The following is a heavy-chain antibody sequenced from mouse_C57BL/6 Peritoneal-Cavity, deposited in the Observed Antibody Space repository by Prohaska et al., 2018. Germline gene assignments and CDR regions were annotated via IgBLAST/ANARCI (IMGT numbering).Heavy chain of an antibody. D-gene: IGHD1-2*01. CDR2: INPNNGGT. J-gene: IGHJ4*01. CDR3: ARYGPLPLEGYYAMYY. Sequence: HGTNLQWIGDINPNNGGTSYNQKFKGKATLTVDKSSSTAYMELRSLTSEDSAVYYCARYGPLPLEGYYAMYYWGQGTSVTVSS. V-gene: IGHV1-26*01.